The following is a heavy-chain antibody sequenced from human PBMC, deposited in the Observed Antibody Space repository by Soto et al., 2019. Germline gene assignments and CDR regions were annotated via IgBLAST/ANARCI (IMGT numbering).Heavy chain of an antibody. CDR2: ISAYNGNT. V-gene: IGHV1-18*01. J-gene: IGHJ4*02. D-gene: IGHD2-2*01. CDR1: GYTFTNYG. CDR3: ARDQDSIQYAGIDY. Sequence: QVQLVQSGAEVKKPGASVKVSCKASGYTFTNYGISWVRQAPGQGLEWMGWISAYNGNTNYAQKLQGRVTMTTDTSTSTAYIELRSLRSDDTAMYYCARDQDSIQYAGIDYWGQGTLVTVSS.